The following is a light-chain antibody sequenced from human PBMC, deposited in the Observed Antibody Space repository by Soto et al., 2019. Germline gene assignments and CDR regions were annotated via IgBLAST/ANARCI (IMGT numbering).Light chain of an antibody. CDR1: SSDVGGYNY. CDR3: SSYTSSSTLDV. Sequence: QSVLTQPASVSGSPGQSITISCTGTSSDVGGYNYVSWYQQHPGKAPKLMIYDVSNRPSGVSYRFSGSKSGNTASLTISGLQAEDEADYYCSSYTSSSTLDVFGTGTKLTVL. V-gene: IGLV2-14*03. J-gene: IGLJ1*01. CDR2: DVS.